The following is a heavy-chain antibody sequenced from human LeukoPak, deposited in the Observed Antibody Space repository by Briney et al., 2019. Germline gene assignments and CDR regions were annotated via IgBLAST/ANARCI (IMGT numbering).Heavy chain of an antibody. CDR2: IRSKAYGGTT. Sequence: GGSLRLSCTASGFTFGDYAMSWVRQAPGKGLEWVGFIRSKAYGGTTEYAASVKGRFTVSRDDSKSIAYLQMNSLKTEDTAVYYCTSISKATWGQGTLVTVSS. J-gene: IGHJ4*02. CDR1: GFTFGDYA. V-gene: IGHV3-49*04. CDR3: TSISKAT. D-gene: IGHD2-21*01.